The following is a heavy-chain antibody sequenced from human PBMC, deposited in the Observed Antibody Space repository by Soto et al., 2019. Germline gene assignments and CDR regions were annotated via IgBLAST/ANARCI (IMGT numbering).Heavy chain of an antibody. CDR2: IYYSGST. CDR3: ARAPSRSTSSASDY. D-gene: IGHD2-2*01. CDR1: GGSISSYS. J-gene: IGHJ4*02. V-gene: IGHV4-59*01. Sequence: TSETLSLTCTVSGGSISSYSWSWIRQPPGKGLEWIGYIYYSGSTNYNPSLKSRVTISVDTSKNQFSLKLSSVTAADTAVYYCARAPSRSTSSASDYWGQGTLVTVSS.